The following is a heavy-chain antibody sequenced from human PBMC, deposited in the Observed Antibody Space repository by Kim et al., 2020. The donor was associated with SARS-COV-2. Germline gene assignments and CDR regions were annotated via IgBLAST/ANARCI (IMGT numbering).Heavy chain of an antibody. CDR1: GYSFTDNY. J-gene: IGHJ6*02. Sequence: ASVKVSCKASGYSFTDNYIHWVRQAPGQGLEWMGWINPNNGGTNYAQTFQGRVTVTRDASTSTTYMELSGLGSDDTAVYYCARGRLVTAAARTGGLDVWG. D-gene: IGHD6-25*01. CDR2: INPNNGGT. V-gene: IGHV1-2*02. CDR3: ARGRLVTAAARTGGLDV.